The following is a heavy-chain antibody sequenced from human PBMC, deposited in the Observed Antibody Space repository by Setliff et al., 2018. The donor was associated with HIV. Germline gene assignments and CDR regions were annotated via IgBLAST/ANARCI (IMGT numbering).Heavy chain of an antibody. CDR1: GGTFSSYG. J-gene: IGHJ4*02. CDR2: IIPIFGAA. Sequence: SVKVSCKASGGTFSSYGISWVRQAPGQGLEWMGGIIPIFGAANYAQKFQGRVTITADESTSTAYMDLSNLGSDDSAVYYCATVSYYYDRSAYLGVFDNWGQGTVVTVS. CDR3: ATVSYYYDRSAYLGVFDN. V-gene: IGHV1-69*13. D-gene: IGHD3-22*01.